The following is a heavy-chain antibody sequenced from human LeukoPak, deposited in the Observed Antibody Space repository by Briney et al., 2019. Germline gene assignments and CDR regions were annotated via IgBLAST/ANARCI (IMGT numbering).Heavy chain of an antibody. V-gene: IGHV3-74*03. J-gene: IGHJ4*02. CDR1: GFTFSNNW. Sequence: PGGSLRLSCAASGFTFSNNWMHWVRHAPGKGLVWVSRIKTDGSSTTYADSVKGRFTISRDNAKNTLYLQMNSLRAEDTAVCYCYTSAGYWGQGTLVTVSS. CDR3: YTSAGY. CDR2: IKTDGSST. D-gene: IGHD1-14*01.